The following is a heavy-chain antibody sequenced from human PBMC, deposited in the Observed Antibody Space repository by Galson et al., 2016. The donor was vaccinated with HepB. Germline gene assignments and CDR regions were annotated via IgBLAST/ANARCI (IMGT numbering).Heavy chain of an antibody. CDR1: GFTFSSYA. J-gene: IGHJ2*01. Sequence: LRLSCAASGFTFSSYAMNWVRQVPGKGLQWVSSVTGSGGLTYHSDSVKGRFTVSRDTSKNTLYLQMTSLSVEDTAVYYCARAIDYWYFDLWGRGTLVTVSS. V-gene: IGHV3-23*01. CDR3: ARAIDYWYFDL. CDR2: VTGSGGLT.